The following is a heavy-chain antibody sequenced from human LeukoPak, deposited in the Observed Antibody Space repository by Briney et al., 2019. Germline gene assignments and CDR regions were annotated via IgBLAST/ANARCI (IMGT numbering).Heavy chain of an antibody. V-gene: IGHV4-59*01. CDR3: AREDTAIGY. CDR1: GGSISSYY. Sequence: KPSETLSLTCTVSGGSISSYYWSLIRQPPGKGLEWIGYIYYSGSTNYNPSLKSRVTISVDTSKNQFSLKLSSVTAADTAVYYCAREDTAIGYWGQGTLVTVSS. D-gene: IGHD5-18*01. CDR2: IYYSGST. J-gene: IGHJ4*02.